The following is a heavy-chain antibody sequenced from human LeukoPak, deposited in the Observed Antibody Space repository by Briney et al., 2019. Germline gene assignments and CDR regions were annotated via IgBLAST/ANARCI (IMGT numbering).Heavy chain of an antibody. V-gene: IGHV3-49*04. Sequence: GGSLRLPCTASGFTFGDYAMSWVRQAPGKGLEWVGFIRSKAYGGTTEYAASVKGRFTISRDDSKSIAYLQMNSLKTEDTAVYYCTRVSVTSVFDYWGQGTLVTVSS. D-gene: IGHD4-17*01. CDR3: TRVSVTSVFDY. CDR2: IRSKAYGGTT. J-gene: IGHJ4*02. CDR1: GFTFGDYA.